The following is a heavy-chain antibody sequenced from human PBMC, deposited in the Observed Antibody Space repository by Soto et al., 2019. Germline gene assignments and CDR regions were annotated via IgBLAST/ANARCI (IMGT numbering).Heavy chain of an antibody. CDR1: GFTFSSST. CDR2: ISSSSSYI. J-gene: IGHJ4*02. Sequence: PGGSLRLSCTGSGFTFSSSTMTWVRQGPGKGLEWVSSISSSSSYIYFADSLKGRFTISRDNAKNSLYLQMNSPRAEDTAVYYCARDIGEMSAVWGQGTQVTVSS. V-gene: IGHV3-21*06. CDR3: ARDIGEMSAV. D-gene: IGHD3-10*01.